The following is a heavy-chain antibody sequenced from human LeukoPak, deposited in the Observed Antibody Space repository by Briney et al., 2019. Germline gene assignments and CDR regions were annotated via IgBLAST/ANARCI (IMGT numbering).Heavy chain of an antibody. CDR2: ISGSGGST. J-gene: IGHJ4*02. CDR3: AKDGSLYSSSWFYFDY. V-gene: IGHV3-23*01. D-gene: IGHD6-13*01. Sequence: RGSLRLSCAASGFTFSSYAMSWVRQAPGKGLEWVSGISGSGGSTYYADSVKGRFTIPRDNSKDTLYLQMNSLRAEDTAVYYCAKDGSLYSSSWFYFDYWGQGTLVSVSS. CDR1: GFTFSSYA.